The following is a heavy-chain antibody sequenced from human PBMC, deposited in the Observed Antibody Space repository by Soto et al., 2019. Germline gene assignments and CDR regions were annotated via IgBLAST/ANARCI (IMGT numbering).Heavy chain of an antibody. J-gene: IGHJ4*02. CDR1: GGSISSGGYY. Sequence: PSETLSLTCTVSGGSISSGGYYWSWIRQHPGKGLEWIGYIYYSGSTYCNPSLKSRVTISVDTSKNQFSLKLSSVTAADTAVYYCARRYGGNFDYWGQGTLVTVSS. D-gene: IGHD2-15*01. V-gene: IGHV4-31*03. CDR3: ARRYGGNFDY. CDR2: IYYSGST.